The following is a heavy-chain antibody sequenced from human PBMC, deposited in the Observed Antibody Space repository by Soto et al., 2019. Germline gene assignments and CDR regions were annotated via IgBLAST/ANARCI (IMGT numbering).Heavy chain of an antibody. D-gene: IGHD2-8*01. CDR2: INPSGGAT. CDR1: EYTFTSYH. J-gene: IGHJ4*02. V-gene: IGHV1-46*01. CDR3: ARDPTNGVNDAFAI. Sequence: ASVKVSCKASEYTFTSYHIHWVRQAPGQGLESMGVINPSGGATIYAQKFQGRVTMTRDTSTSTVYMELSSLRSEDTAVYYCARDPTNGVNDAFAIWGQGALVTVSS.